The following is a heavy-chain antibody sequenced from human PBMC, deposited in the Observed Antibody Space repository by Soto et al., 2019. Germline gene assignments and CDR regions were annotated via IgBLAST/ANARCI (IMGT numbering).Heavy chain of an antibody. J-gene: IGHJ6*02. V-gene: IGHV1-46*01. Sequence: ASVKVSCKASGYTFTSNYMHWVRQAPGQGLEWMGIINPSGGSTSYAQKFQGRVTMTRDTSTSTVYMELSSLRSEDTAVYYCARDGNPRKSRPYYYYGMDVWGQGTTVTVSS. CDR3: ARDGNPRKSRPYYYYGMDV. CDR1: GYTFTSNY. CDR2: INPSGGST.